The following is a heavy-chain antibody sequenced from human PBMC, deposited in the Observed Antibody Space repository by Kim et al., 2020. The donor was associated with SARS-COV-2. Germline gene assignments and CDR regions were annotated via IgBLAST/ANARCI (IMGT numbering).Heavy chain of an antibody. Sequence: GGSLRLSCAASGFTFSSYAMHWVRQAPGKGLEWVAVISYDGSNKYYADSVKGRFTISRDNSKNTLYLQMNSLRAEDTAVYYCARARVVVVVATCMDVWG. CDR3: ARARVVVVVATCMDV. V-gene: IGHV3-30*04. CDR1: GFTFSSYA. CDR2: ISYDGSNK. J-gene: IGHJ6*02. D-gene: IGHD2-15*01.